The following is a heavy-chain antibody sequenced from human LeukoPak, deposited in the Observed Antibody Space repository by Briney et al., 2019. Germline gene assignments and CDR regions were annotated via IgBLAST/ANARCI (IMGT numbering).Heavy chain of an antibody. D-gene: IGHD5-12*01. CDR3: ARAVASTNGHDAFDI. CDR1: GFTFSSYS. V-gene: IGHV3-21*01. Sequence: GGSLRLSCAASGFTFSSYSINWIRQAPGKGLEWVSWISSSSSNILYADSVKGRFTVSRDNAKNSLYLQMNSLRAEDTAVYYCARAVASTNGHDAFDIWGQGTMVIVSS. J-gene: IGHJ3*02. CDR2: ISSSSSNI.